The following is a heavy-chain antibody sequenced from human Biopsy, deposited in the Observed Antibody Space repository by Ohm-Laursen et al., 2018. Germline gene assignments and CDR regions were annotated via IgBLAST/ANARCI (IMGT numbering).Heavy chain of an antibody. J-gene: IGHJ2*01. CDR2: INHSGRT. D-gene: IGHD6-19*01. Sequence: TLSLTCAVYGESFNGYYWSWIRQTPGKGLEWIGEINHSGRTNYNPSLKSRVTISVDASNNQFSLTLTSVTAADTAVYYCARTPGKAVAGRFLDLWGRGTLVTVSS. CDR1: GESFNGYY. V-gene: IGHV4-34*01. CDR3: ARTPGKAVAGRFLDL.